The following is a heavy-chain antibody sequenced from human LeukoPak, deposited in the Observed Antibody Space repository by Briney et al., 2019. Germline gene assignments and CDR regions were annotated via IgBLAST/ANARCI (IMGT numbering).Heavy chain of an antibody. V-gene: IGHV3-23*01. CDR1: GFTFSSCA. D-gene: IGHD3-3*01. J-gene: IGHJ4*02. CDR3: AKLLSDFWSYADY. CDR2: ISGSGDNT. Sequence: SGGSLRLSCAASGFTFSSCAMNWVRQAPGKGLEWVSGISGSGDNTHHADSVKGRFTISRDNSKNTLYLHMNTLRAEDTAVYYCAKLLSDFWSYADYWGQGTLATVSS.